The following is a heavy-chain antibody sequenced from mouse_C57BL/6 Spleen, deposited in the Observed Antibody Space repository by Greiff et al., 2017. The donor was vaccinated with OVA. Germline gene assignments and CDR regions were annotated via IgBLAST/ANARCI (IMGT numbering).Heavy chain of an antibody. CDR2: ILPGSGIT. CDR1: GYTFTGYW. Sequence: QVQLQQSGAELMKPGASVKLSCKATGYTFTGYWIEWVKQRPGHGLEWIGEILPGSGITNYNEKFKGKATFTADTSSNTAYMQLSSLTTEDSAIYYCARDGALTWFAYWGQGTLVTVSA. V-gene: IGHV1-9*01. D-gene: IGHD1-2*01. CDR3: ARDGALTWFAY. J-gene: IGHJ3*01.